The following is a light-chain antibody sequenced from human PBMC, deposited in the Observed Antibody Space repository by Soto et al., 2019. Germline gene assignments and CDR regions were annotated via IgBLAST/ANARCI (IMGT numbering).Light chain of an antibody. V-gene: IGKV3-20*01. CDR1: QSISSNY. CDR3: QQYGSSPIT. CDR2: GAS. Sequence: EIVLTQSPGTLSLSPGERATLSCRASQSISSNYLAWYQQKPGQAPRLLIYGASSRATGIPDRFSGSGSGTDFPLTISRLEPEDFAVYYCQQYGSSPITFGQGTRLEIK. J-gene: IGKJ5*01.